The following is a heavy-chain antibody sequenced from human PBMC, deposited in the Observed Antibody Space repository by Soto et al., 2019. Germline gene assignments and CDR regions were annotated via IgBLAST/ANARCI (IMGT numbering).Heavy chain of an antibody. CDR2: INPILGET. CDR3: ASGLGGRMDA. J-gene: IGHJ6*02. V-gene: IGHV1-69*02. D-gene: IGHD3-16*01. Sequence: QVQLVQSGAEVKKPGSSVRVSCKASGTIFSSYTISWVRQAPGQGLEWMGRINPILGETNSAQKFQGRVSLTADKSTNTAYMELNSLRLEDTALYYCASGLGGRMDAWGQGTTVTVSS. CDR1: GTIFSSYT.